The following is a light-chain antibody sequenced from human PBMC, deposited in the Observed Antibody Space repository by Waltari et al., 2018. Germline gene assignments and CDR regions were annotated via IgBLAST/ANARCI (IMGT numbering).Light chain of an antibody. CDR2: WAS. V-gene: IGKV4-1*01. CDR3: HQHYTTPWT. J-gene: IGKJ1*01. Sequence: DIAMTQSPDSLAVSLGERATINCKSSRSFFHTDNNKNYLTWYQQKPGQPPQLLISWASTREAGVPDRFIGSGSGTDFTLTISSLQAEDVAVYYCHQHYTTPWTFGQGTLVEL. CDR1: RSFFHTDNNKNY.